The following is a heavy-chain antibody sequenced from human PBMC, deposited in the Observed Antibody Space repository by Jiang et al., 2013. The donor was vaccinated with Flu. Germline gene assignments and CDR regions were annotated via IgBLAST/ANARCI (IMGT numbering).Heavy chain of an antibody. CDR2: IYHGGST. D-gene: IGHD3-16*01. CDR3: ARYVVTSNFYFDY. CDR1: SFSVSSDYY. V-gene: IGHV4-38-2*02. Sequence: GPGLVKPSETLSLTCTVSSFSVSSDYYWGWIRQPPGKGLEWIGNIYHGGSTYYNPSLKSRVTISIDTSNNQFSLKLSSVTAADTAVYYCARYVVTSNFYFDYWGQGTLVTVSS. J-gene: IGHJ4*02.